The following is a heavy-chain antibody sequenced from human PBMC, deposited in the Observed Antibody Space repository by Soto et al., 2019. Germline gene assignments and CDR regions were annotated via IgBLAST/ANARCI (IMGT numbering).Heavy chain of an antibody. J-gene: IGHJ6*02. CDR2: MNPNSGNT. CDR3: ARSRGYDFWSGYLYYYYYGMDV. CDR1: GYTFTSYD. V-gene: IGHV1-8*01. D-gene: IGHD3-3*01. Sequence: ASVKVSCKASGYTFTSYDINWVRQATGQGREWMGWMNPNSGNTGYAQKFQGRVTMTRNTSISTAYMELSSLRSEDTAVYYCARSRGYDFWSGYLYYYYYGMDVWGXGTTVKVSS.